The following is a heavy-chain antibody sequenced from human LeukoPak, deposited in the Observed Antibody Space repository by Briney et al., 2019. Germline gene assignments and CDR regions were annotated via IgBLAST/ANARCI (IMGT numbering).Heavy chain of an antibody. CDR1: GGSISSGGYS. CDR2: IYHSGST. J-gene: IGHJ5*02. V-gene: IGHV4-30-2*01. Sequence: SETLSLTCAVSGGSISSGGYSWSWIRQPPGKGLEWIGYIYHSGSTYYNPSLKSRVTISVDRSKNQFSLKLSSVTAADTAVYYCARYYWAATGSNWIDPWGQGTLVTVSS. D-gene: IGHD2-15*01. CDR3: ARYYWAATGSNWIDP.